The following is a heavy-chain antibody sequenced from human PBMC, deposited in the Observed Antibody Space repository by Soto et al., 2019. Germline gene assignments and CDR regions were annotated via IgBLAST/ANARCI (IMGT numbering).Heavy chain of an antibody. V-gene: IGHV3-7*01. J-gene: IGHJ4*02. CDR3: ARWQRWLQLTYFDY. Sequence: PGGSLRLSCAASGFTFSSYWMSWVRQAPGKGLEWVANIKQDGSEKYYVDSVKGRFTISRDNAKNSLYLQMNSLRAEDTAVYYCARWQRWLQLTYFDYWGQGTLVTVSS. D-gene: IGHD5-12*01. CDR1: GFTFSSYW. CDR2: IKQDGSEK.